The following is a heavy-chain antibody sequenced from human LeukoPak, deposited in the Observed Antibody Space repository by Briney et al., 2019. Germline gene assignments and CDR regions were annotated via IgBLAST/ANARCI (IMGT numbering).Heavy chain of an antibody. CDR1: GFTFSSYS. D-gene: IGHD3-22*01. CDR2: IISSSSTI. V-gene: IGHV3-48*04. Sequence: GGSLRLSCAASGFTFSSYSMNWVRKAPGKGLEWVSYIISSSSTIYYADSVKGRFTISRDNAKNSLYLQMNSLRAEDTAVYYCARTPHSSGYYYYYYMDVWGKGTTVTVSS. J-gene: IGHJ6*03. CDR3: ARTPHSSGYYYYYYMDV.